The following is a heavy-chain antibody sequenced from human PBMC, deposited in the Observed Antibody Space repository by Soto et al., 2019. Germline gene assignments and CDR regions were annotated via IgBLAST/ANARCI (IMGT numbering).Heavy chain of an antibody. CDR2: TYYRSKWYN. CDR3: ARDQGYCSSTSCTPGDGMDV. V-gene: IGHV6-1*01. CDR1: GDSVSSNSAA. Sequence: SQTLSLTCAISGDSVSSNSAAWNWIRQSPSRGLEWLGRTYYRSKWYNDYAVSVKSRITINPDTSKNQFSLQLNSVTPEDTAVYYCARDQGYCSSTSCTPGDGMDVWGQGTTVTVSS. D-gene: IGHD2-2*01. J-gene: IGHJ6*02.